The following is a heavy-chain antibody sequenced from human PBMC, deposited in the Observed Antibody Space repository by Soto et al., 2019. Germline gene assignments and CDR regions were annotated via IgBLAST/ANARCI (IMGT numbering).Heavy chain of an antibody. CDR3: ARERGKWLRAFDS. CDR1: GFTFSSYA. J-gene: IGHJ3*02. Sequence: PGGSLRLSCAASGFTFSSYAMHWVRPAPGKGLEWVAVISYDGSNKYYADSVKGRFTISRDNSKNTLYLQMNSLRAEDTAVYYCARERGKWLRAFDSWGQETMVAVAS. D-gene: IGHD6-19*01. CDR2: ISYDGSNK. V-gene: IGHV3-30-3*01.